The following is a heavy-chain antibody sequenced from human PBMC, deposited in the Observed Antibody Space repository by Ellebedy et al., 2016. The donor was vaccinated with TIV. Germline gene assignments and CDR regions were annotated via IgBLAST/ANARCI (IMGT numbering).Heavy chain of an antibody. CDR1: GGSISSYY. D-gene: IGHD3-22*01. Sequence: MPGGSLRLSCTVSGGSISSYYWTWIRQPPGKGLEWIGYIYHNGNTNYNPSLKSRVPISVYTSKNQFSLKLSSVTAADTAVYYCARQYNYGTSGYYVDYWGQGTLLTVSS. V-gene: IGHV4-59*08. J-gene: IGHJ4*02. CDR3: ARQYNYGTSGYYVDY. CDR2: IYHNGNT.